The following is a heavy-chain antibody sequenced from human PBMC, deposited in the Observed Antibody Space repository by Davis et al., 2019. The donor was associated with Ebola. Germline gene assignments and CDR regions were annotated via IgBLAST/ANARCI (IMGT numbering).Heavy chain of an antibody. D-gene: IGHD6-13*01. CDR3: ARETHTSSQYYLDN. Sequence: ASVKVSCKASGYIFTDYHIQWVRQAPGQGLEWMGRSNPSSGNTNHAQKFQGRVTMTRDTSINTAYMELSGLTSDDTALYYCARETHTSSQYYLDNWGQGTLLTVSS. V-gene: IGHV1-2*06. CDR2: SNPSSGNT. J-gene: IGHJ4*02. CDR1: GYIFTDYH.